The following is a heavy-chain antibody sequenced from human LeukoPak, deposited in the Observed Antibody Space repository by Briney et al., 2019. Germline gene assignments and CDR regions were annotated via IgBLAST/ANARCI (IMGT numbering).Heavy chain of an antibody. J-gene: IGHJ4*02. CDR3: ARDLSHCSGGTCFSAHFDY. V-gene: IGHV3-74*01. Sequence: PGGSLRLSCAASGFTFSDYRMHWVRQAPGKGLVWVSRINTDMSSTIYTDSVKGRFTISRDNAKNTLYLQMNSLRVEDTAVYYCARDLSHCSGGTCFSAHFDYWGLGTLVTVSS. CDR2: INTDMSST. D-gene: IGHD2-15*01. CDR1: GFTFSDYR.